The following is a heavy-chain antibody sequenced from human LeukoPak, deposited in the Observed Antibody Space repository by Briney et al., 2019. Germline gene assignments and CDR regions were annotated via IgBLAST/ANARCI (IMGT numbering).Heavy chain of an antibody. CDR3: ARDLLNEGNHLDY. CDR1: GGSISSGDYY. J-gene: IGHJ4*02. D-gene: IGHD4-23*01. CDR2: IYYSGST. V-gene: IGHV4-30-4*01. Sequence: PSQTLSLTCTVSGGSISSGDYYWSWIRQPPGKGLEWIGYIYYSGSTYYIPSLKSRVTISVDTSKNQFSLKLSSVTAADTAVYYCARDLLNEGNHLDYWGQGTLVTVSS.